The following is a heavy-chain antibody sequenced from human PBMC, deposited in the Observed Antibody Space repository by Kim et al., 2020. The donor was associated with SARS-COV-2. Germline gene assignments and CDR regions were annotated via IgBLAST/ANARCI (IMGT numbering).Heavy chain of an antibody. Sequence: SETLSLTCTVSGGSISSGGYYWSWIRQHPGKGLEWIGYIYYSGSTYYNPSLKSRVTISVDTSKNQFSLKLSSVTAADTAVYYCARALSIMLFGVVIFNWLGTWGPGSLVTVSP. CDR3: ARALSIMLFGVVIFNWLGT. J-gene: IGHJ5*02. CDR1: GGSISSGGYY. V-gene: IGHV4-31*03. CDR2: IYYSGST. D-gene: IGHD3-3*01.